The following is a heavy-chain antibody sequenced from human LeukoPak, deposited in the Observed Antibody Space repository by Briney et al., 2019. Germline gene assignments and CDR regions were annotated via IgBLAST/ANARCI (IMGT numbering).Heavy chain of an antibody. J-gene: IGHJ4*02. D-gene: IGHD5-24*01. CDR3: AKGEMATIPKARIDY. CDR2: ISHDGSSQ. V-gene: IGHV3-30*18. Sequence: GRSLRLSCAASGFTFSDYGMHWARLAPGKGLEWVAHISHDGSSQNYADSVQGRFTISRDNSKNTVDLQMNSLRAEDTAVYYCAKGEMATIPKARIDYWGQGTLVTVSS. CDR1: GFTFSDYG.